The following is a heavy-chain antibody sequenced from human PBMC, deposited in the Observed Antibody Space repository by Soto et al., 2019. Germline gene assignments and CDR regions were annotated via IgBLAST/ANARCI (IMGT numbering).Heavy chain of an antibody. CDR2: ISGSGGST. V-gene: IGHV3-23*01. Sequence: PGGSLRLSCAASGFTFSSYAMSWVRQAPGKGLEWVSVISGSGGSTYYADSVKGRFTISRDNSKNTLYLQMNSLRAEDTAVYYCAKVSGDFWSGPPILDVWGKGTTVTVSS. J-gene: IGHJ6*04. CDR1: GFTFSSYA. D-gene: IGHD3-3*01. CDR3: AKVSGDFWSGPPILDV.